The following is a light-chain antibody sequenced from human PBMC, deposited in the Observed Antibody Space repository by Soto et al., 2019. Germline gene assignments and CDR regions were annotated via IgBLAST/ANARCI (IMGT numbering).Light chain of an antibody. V-gene: IGLV7-46*01. J-gene: IGLJ1*01. CDR3: LVIFSGFGEV. Sequence: QAVVTQDPSLTVSPGETVTLTCGSSTSAVSSGDYPHWYQQKPGQAPKTLIYDTSNKHSWTPARFSGSHLGSNAALTLSGAQPEDEADYYSLVIFSGFGEVFGTGTKVTVL. CDR2: DTS. CDR1: TSAVSSGDY.